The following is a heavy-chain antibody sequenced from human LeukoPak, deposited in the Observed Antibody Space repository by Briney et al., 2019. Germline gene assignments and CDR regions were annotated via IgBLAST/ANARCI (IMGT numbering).Heavy chain of an antibody. V-gene: IGHV1-46*01. CDR3: AREEGGSGSSDS. CDR2: IHPSGGST. J-gene: IGHJ4*02. CDR1: GYTFTTDY. Sequence: VASVKVSCKASGYTFTTDYMHWVRQAPGQGLEWMGVIHPSGGSTSYAQQFQGRVTMTRDTSTSTVYMELSSLRSEDTTIYSCAREEGGSGSSDSWGQGTLVTVSS. D-gene: IGHD6-19*01.